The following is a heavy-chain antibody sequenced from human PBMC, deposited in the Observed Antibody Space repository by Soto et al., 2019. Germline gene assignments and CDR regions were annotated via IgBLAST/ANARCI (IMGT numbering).Heavy chain of an antibody. V-gene: IGHV3-66*01. D-gene: IGHD3-10*01. CDR3: ARGFGELPADYYDGMDV. Sequence: EVQLVESGGGLVQPGGSLRLSCAASGFTVSSNYMSWVRQAPGKGLEWVSAIYSGGSTYYADSVKGRFTISRDNSKNKLYIKLNSLRAADTAVYYCARGFGELPADYYDGMDVWGQGTTVTVSS. J-gene: IGHJ6*02. CDR1: GFTVSSNY. CDR2: IYSGGST.